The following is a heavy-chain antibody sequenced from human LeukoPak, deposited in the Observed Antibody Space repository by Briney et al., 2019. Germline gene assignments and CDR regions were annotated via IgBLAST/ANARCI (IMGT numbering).Heavy chain of an antibody. CDR2: INSDGSST. J-gene: IGHJ4*02. Sequence: GGSLRLSCAASGFTFSSYWMHWVRQAPGKGLVWVSRINSDGSSTSYADSVKGRFTISRDNAKNTLYLQMNSLRAEDTAVYYCARGLVFCASCHRFNYWGQGTLVTVSS. CDR1: GFTFSSYW. V-gene: IGHV3-74*01. CDR3: ARGLVFCASCHRFNY. D-gene: IGHD2-2*01.